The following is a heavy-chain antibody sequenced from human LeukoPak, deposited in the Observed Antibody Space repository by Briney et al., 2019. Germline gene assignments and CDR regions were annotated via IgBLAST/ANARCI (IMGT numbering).Heavy chain of an antibody. J-gene: IGHJ4*02. CDR2: VGGSGSRT. V-gene: IGHV3-23*01. CDR3: ARPSSSWYRPIDY. Sequence: GGSLRLSCAASGFTFTNYAMSWVHQAPGKGLEWVSAVGGSGSRTYYGDSVKGRFTISRDNSKNTLFLQMSSLRADDTAVYYCARPSSSWYRPIDYWGQGTLVTVSS. D-gene: IGHD6-13*01. CDR1: GFTFTNYA.